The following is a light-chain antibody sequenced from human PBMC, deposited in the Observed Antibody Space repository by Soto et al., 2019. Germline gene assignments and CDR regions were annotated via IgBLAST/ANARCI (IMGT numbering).Light chain of an antibody. J-gene: IGKJ5*01. V-gene: IGKV1-39*01. CDR3: QQTYSTPPYT. CDR2: AAS. Sequence: DIQMTQSPSSLSASVGDRITITCRASQSINNYLNWYQQKPGRAPKLLIYAASSLRSGVPSRLSGSGSGTDFTLTNSSLQHEDFASYSCQQTYSTPPYTFWHGRR. CDR1: QSINNY.